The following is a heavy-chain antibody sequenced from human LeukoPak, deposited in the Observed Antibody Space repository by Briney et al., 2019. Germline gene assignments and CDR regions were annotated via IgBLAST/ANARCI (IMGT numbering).Heavy chain of an antibody. V-gene: IGHV4-59*01. CDR1: GGSISNYY. J-gene: IGHJ4*02. D-gene: IGHD5-18*01. CDR3: ARGTPGYSYGYYFDY. CDR2: IYYSGST. Sequence: SETLSLTCTVSGGSISNYYWSWIRQPPGKGLEWIGYIYYSGSTNYNPSLKSRVTISVDTSKNQFSLKLSSVTAADTAVYYCARGTPGYSYGYYFDYWGQGTLVTVSS.